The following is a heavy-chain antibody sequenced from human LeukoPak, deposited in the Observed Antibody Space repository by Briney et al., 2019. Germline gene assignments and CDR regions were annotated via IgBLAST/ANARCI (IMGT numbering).Heavy chain of an antibody. CDR2: ISSSSSTI. CDR3: AREYRGSYSHFAY. Sequence: GGSLRLSCAASGFTFSSYSMNWVRQAPGKGLEWVSYISSSSSTIYYADSVEGRFTISRDNAKNSLYLQMNSLRGEDTAVYYCAREYRGSYSHFAYWGQGTLVTVSS. CDR1: GFTFSSYS. D-gene: IGHD1-26*01. V-gene: IGHV3-48*01. J-gene: IGHJ4*02.